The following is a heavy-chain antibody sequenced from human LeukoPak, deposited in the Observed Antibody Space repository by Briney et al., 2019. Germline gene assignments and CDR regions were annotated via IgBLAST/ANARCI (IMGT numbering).Heavy chain of an antibody. CDR3: ARDVVTFYDDSSGYYY. CDR1: VYTFTSYS. V-gene: IGHV1-3*01. D-gene: IGHD3-22*01. Sequence: ASDTVSHKASVYTFTSYSMHWVRLAPGHSREWTGWINGGNGNTKYSQKFQGRLTRTRDTCTSKAYMGLSTLRSEATAVYYSARDVVTFYDDSSGYYYWGQGTLVTVSS. CDR2: INGGNGNT. J-gene: IGHJ4*02.